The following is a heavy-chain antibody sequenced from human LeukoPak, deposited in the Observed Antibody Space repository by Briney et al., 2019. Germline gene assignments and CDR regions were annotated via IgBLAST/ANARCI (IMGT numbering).Heavy chain of an antibody. CDR2: IYYNGAT. CDR1: GGSISGYY. Sequence: SETLSLTCTVSGGSISGYYWSWMRQPPGKGLEWVGYIYYNGATNYNSSLKSRVTISVDASKNQFSLKLTSVSAADTAVYYCARDGNSNYCHSPYWGQGTLVTVSS. D-gene: IGHD4-11*01. CDR3: ARDGNSNYCHSPY. V-gene: IGHV4-59*01. J-gene: IGHJ4*02.